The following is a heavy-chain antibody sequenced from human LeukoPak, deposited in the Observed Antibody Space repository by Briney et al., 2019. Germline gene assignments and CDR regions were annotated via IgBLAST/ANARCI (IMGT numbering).Heavy chain of an antibody. V-gene: IGHV1-46*01. CDR1: GYTFTIYY. J-gene: IGHJ6*02. Sequence: ASVKVSCKASGYTFTIYYMHWVRQAPGQGLEWMGIINPSGGSTSYAQKFQGRVTMTRDTSTSTVYMELSSLRSEDTAVYYCARESYYYDSSGYYLYYYYYGMDVWGQGTTVTVSS. CDR2: INPSGGST. CDR3: ARESYYYDSSGYYLYYYYYGMDV. D-gene: IGHD3-22*01.